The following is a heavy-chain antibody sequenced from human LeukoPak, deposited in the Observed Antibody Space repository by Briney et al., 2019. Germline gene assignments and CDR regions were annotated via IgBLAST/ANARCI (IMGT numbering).Heavy chain of an antibody. D-gene: IGHD5-18*01. CDR1: GGSISGHS. Sequence: SETLSLTCSVSGGSISGHSWGWIRQPPGKGLECIGYIFDSGTSNHNPALKSRVTTSVDTSQNQFCLTLTSVTAADTAVYYCARRVQLWSYWHFDLWGRGTLVTVSS. V-gene: IGHV4-59*08. CDR2: IFDSGTS. J-gene: IGHJ2*01. CDR3: ARRVQLWSYWHFDL.